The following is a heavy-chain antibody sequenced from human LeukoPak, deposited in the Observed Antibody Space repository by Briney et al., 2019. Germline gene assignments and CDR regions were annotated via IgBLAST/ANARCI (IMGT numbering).Heavy chain of an antibody. Sequence: KSSETLSLTCTVSGGSISSYYWSWIRQPPGKGLEWIGYIYYSGTTNYNPSLKSRVTILVDTSKNQFSLNLSSVTAADTAVYYCARRGIAAAGYDYWGQGTLVTVS. CDR2: IYYSGTT. J-gene: IGHJ4*02. D-gene: IGHD6-13*01. CDR3: ARRGIAAAGYDY. V-gene: IGHV4-59*08. CDR1: GGSISSYY.